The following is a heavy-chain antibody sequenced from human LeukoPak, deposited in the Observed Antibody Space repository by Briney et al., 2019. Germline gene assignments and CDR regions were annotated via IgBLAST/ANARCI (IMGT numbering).Heavy chain of an antibody. CDR1: GFTFDDYA. V-gene: IGHV3-9*01. CDR3: AKDRGYGSGSYLDY. D-gene: IGHD3-10*01. CDR2: ISWNSGSI. Sequence: GGSLGLSCAASGFTFDDYAMHWVRQAPGKGLEWVSGISWNSGSIRYADSVRGRFTISRDNAKNSLYLQMNSLRAEDTALYYCAKDRGYGSGSYLDYWGQGTLVTVSS. J-gene: IGHJ4*02.